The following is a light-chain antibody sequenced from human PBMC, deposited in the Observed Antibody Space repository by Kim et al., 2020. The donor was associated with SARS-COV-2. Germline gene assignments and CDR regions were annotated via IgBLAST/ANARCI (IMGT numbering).Light chain of an antibody. Sequence: VLGQIVRFTGKGDSLRSYDENWYRKKPGQAPILVSYGKHNRPSGIPDRFSGSSSGNTASLTSTGTQAGDEAYYYCNSRDSNDNVVFGGGTQLNVL. CDR1: SLRSYD. V-gene: IGLV3-19*01. CDR2: GKH. CDR3: NSRDSNDNVV. J-gene: IGLJ2*01.